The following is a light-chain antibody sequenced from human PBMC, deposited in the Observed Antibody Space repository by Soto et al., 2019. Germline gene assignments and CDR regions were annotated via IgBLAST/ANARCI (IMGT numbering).Light chain of an antibody. V-gene: IGKV3-20*01. J-gene: IGKJ1*01. CDR3: QQYGTLPWT. CDR2: GAS. Sequence: EIVLTQSPGTLSLSPGERATLSCRASQTVSTNYLAWYQQKPGQAPRLLIYGASKRATGIPDRFSGSGSGTDFTLTISRLEPEDFAVYCCQQYGTLPWTFGQGTKVDIK. CDR1: QTVSTNY.